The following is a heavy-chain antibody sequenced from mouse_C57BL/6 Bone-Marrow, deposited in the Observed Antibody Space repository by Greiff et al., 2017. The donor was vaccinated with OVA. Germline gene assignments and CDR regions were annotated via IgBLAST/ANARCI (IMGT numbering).Heavy chain of an antibody. Sequence: EVKVVESGGGLVQPGGSMKLSCVASGFTFSNYWMNWVRQSPEKGLEWVAQIRLKSDNYAPHYAASVKGRFTISRDDSKSSVYLQMNNVRAEDTGIYYFTSHFLLCPSYWYFDVWGTGTTVTVSS. CDR3: TSHFLLCPSYWYFDV. CDR1: GFTFSNYW. J-gene: IGHJ1*03. V-gene: IGHV6-3*01. D-gene: IGHD2-10*01. CDR2: IRLKSDNYAP.